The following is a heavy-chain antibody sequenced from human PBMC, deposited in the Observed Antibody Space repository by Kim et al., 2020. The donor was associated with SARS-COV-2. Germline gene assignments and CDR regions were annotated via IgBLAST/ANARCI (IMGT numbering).Heavy chain of an antibody. J-gene: IGHJ5*02. Sequence: ASVKVSCKASGYTFTSYAMNWVRQAPGQGLEWMGWINTNTGNPTYAQGFTGRFVFSLDTSVSTAYLQISSLKAEDTAVYYCARDKAGSTMVRGVIGWFDPWGQGTLVTVSS. CDR2: INTNTGNP. CDR3: ARDKAGSTMVRGVIGWFDP. CDR1: GYTFTSYA. V-gene: IGHV7-4-1*02. D-gene: IGHD3-10*01.